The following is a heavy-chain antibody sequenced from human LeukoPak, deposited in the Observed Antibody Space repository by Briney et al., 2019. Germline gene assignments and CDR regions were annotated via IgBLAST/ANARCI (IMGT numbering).Heavy chain of an antibody. CDR2: IGGSGGGT. Sequence: PGGSLRLSCAASGFTFNNYGMHWVRQAPGKGLEWVSSIGGSGGGTYYADSVKGRFTISRDNSKNTLYLQMNSLRAEDTAVYYCAKSQSHFVVVVAAITPDYWGQGTLVTVSS. V-gene: IGHV3-23*01. CDR3: AKSQSHFVVVVAAITPDY. J-gene: IGHJ4*02. D-gene: IGHD2-15*01. CDR1: GFTFNNYG.